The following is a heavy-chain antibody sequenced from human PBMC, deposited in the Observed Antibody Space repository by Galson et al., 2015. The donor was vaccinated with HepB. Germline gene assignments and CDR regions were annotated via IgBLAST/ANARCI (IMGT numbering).Heavy chain of an antibody. J-gene: IGHJ4*02. CDR2: IRSKATNYAA. V-gene: IGHV3-73*01. Sequence: SLRLSCAASGFTFSGSAIHWVRQASGKGPEWIGHIRSKATNYAALYAPSLKGRFTISRDDSKNMAYLHMRGLKTDDTAVYYCVRSGDFSGYSSRWGQGTLVTVSS. D-gene: IGHD6-13*01. CDR3: VRSGDFSGYSSR. CDR1: GFTFSGSA.